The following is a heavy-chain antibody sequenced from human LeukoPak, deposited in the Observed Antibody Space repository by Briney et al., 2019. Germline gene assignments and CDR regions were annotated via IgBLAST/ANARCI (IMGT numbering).Heavy chain of an antibody. CDR1: GGSFSGYY. V-gene: IGHV4-34*01. Sequence: PSETLSLTCAVYGGSFSGYYWSWIRQPPGKGLEWIGEINHSGSTNYNPPLKSRVTISVDTSKNQFSLKLSSVTATDTAVYYCATDRTSPRGGMDVWGKGTTVTVSS. CDR2: INHSGST. D-gene: IGHD2-2*01. J-gene: IGHJ6*04. CDR3: ATDRTSPRGGMDV.